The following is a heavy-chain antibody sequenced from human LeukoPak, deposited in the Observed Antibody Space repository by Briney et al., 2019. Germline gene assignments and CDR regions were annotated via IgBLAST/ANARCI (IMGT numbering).Heavy chain of an antibody. J-gene: IGHJ4*02. Sequence: SETLSLTCAVSGYSISSGNYCGWIRQPPGKGLEWIGSISDGGSADYNPSLRSRVTISVDTSKNQLSLKLTSVTAADTAVYYCATSDRGSIFGVVISFWGQGTLVTVSS. CDR3: ATSDRGSIFGVVISF. V-gene: IGHV4-38-2*01. CDR1: GYSISSGNY. CDR2: ISDGGSA. D-gene: IGHD3-3*01.